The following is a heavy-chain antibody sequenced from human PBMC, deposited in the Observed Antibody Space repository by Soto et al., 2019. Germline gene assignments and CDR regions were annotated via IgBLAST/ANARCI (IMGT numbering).Heavy chain of an antibody. CDR2: VNKNGDKT. Sequence: SGGSLRLSFAASGFTFAEYGMSWVRQVPGKGLEWVAGVNKNGDKTGYTDSVKGRFTISRDNAKNSLYLQMNSLRVEDTALYHCAREYGSGSSPPWFDPWGQGTLVTVSS. D-gene: IGHD3-10*01. CDR3: AREYGSGSSPPWFDP. CDR1: GFTFAEYG. J-gene: IGHJ5*02. V-gene: IGHV3-20*02.